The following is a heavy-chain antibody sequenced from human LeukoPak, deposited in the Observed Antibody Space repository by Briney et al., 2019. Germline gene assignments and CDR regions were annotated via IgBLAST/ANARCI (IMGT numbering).Heavy chain of an antibody. D-gene: IGHD4-11*01. CDR3: AKGLGAVTPHYMDV. CDR2: ISGSGGST. J-gene: IGHJ6*03. Sequence: PGGSLRLSCAASGFTFSSYATSWVRQAPGKGLEWVSAISGSGGSTYYADSVKGRFTISRDNSKNTLYLQMNSLRAEDTAVYYCAKGLGAVTPHYMDVWGKGTTVTVSS. CDR1: GFTFSSYA. V-gene: IGHV3-23*01.